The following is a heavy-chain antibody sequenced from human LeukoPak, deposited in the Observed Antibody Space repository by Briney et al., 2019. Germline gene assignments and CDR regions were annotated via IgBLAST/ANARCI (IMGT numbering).Heavy chain of an antibody. Sequence: ASVKVSCKASGYTFTSYGISWVRQAPGQGLEWMGWISGYNGNTNYAQQKLQGRVTMTRNTSISTAYMELSSLRSEDTAVYYCARGYSGYEEWGQGTLVTVSS. CDR2: ISGYNGNT. J-gene: IGHJ4*02. D-gene: IGHD5-12*01. V-gene: IGHV1-18*01. CDR1: GYTFTSYG. CDR3: ARGYSGYEE.